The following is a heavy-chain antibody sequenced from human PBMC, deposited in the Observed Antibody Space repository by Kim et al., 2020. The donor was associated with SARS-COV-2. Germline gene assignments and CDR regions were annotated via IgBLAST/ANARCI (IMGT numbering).Heavy chain of an antibody. D-gene: IGHD4-17*01. Sequence: YADSVNGRFTISRDNSKNTQYLQMNSLRAEDTAVYYCAKGAHDYGDYANLWGQGTLVTVSS. CDR3: AKGAHDYGDYANL. J-gene: IGHJ4*02. V-gene: IGHV3-23*01.